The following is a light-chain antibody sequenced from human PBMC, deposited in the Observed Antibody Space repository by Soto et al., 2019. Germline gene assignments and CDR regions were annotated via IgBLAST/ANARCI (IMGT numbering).Light chain of an antibody. Sequence: DIQMTQSPSTLSGSVGDRVTITCRASQSISGWLAWYQQKPGKAPKLLIYETSSLEDGVPSRFTGSGSGTEFSLTITSLQPEDFASYYCQQYKDYWTFGQGTKVDIK. CDR1: QSISGW. J-gene: IGKJ1*01. CDR2: ETS. V-gene: IGKV1-5*03. CDR3: QQYKDYWT.